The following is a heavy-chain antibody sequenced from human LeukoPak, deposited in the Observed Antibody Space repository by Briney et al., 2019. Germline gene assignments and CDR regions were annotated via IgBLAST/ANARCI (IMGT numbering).Heavy chain of an antibody. Sequence: GGSLRLSCAASGFTFSSYAMHWVRQAPGKGLEWVAVISYDGSNKYYADSVKGRFTISRDNSKNTLYLQMNSLRAEDTAVYYCARDFSSRWGFDYWGQGTLVTVSS. V-gene: IGHV3-30*04. CDR2: ISYDGSNK. J-gene: IGHJ4*02. CDR1: GFTFSSYA. CDR3: ARDFSSRWGFDY. D-gene: IGHD6-19*01.